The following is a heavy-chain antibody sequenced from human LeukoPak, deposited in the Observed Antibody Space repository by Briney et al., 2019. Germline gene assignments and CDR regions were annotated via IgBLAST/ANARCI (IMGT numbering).Heavy chain of an antibody. Sequence: GGSLRLSCAASGFTFSSYAMSWVRQAPGKGLEWVSAISGSGGSTYYADSVKGRFTISRDNSKNTLYLQMNSLRAEDTAVYYCAKGGGGGGSYPTGFQHWGQGTLVTVSS. J-gene: IGHJ1*01. D-gene: IGHD1-26*01. CDR1: GFTFSSYA. CDR2: ISGSGGST. CDR3: AKGGGGGGSYPTGFQH. V-gene: IGHV3-23*01.